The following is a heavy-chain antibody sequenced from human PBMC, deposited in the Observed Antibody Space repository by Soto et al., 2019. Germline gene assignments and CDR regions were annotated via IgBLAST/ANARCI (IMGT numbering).Heavy chain of an antibody. J-gene: IGHJ4*02. D-gene: IGHD2-8*01. CDR1: GFTVSRNW. CDR3: ARGYCTNGVCSDY. Sequence: GGSLRLSCAASGFTVSRNWMSWVRQAPGKGLEWVANIKQDGGEKYYVDSVKGRFTISRDNAKNSLYLQMNSLRADDTAVYYCARGYCTNGVCSDYWGQGTLVTVSS. V-gene: IGHV3-7*03. CDR2: IKQDGGEK.